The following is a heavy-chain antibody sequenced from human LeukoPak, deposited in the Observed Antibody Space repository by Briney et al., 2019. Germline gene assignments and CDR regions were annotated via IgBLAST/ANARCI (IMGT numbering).Heavy chain of an antibody. CDR3: ARGLPVDY. J-gene: IGHJ4*02. V-gene: IGHV4-59*01. D-gene: IGHD2-15*01. CDR1: GGSISRYY. Sequence: SETLSLTCTVSGGSISRYYWSWIRQPPGKGLEWIGYIYYSGSTNYNPSLKSRVAISVDTSKNQFSLKLSSVTAADTAVYYCARGLPVDYWGQGTLVTVSS. CDR2: IYYSGST.